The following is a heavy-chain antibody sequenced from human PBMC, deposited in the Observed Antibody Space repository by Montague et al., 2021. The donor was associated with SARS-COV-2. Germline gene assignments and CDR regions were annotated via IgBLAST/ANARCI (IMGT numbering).Heavy chain of an antibody. CDR3: ARGLAVAGSWFDP. D-gene: IGHD1-26*01. CDR1: GYTFTDYY. V-gene: IGHV1-2*06. J-gene: IGHJ5*02. Sequence: SVKVSCKASGYTFTDYYIHWARQAPGQGLEWMGRFSPNSGGTIYAEMFQGRVTMTGDTSISTAYMYLSRLTSDDTALYYCARGLAVAGSWFDPWGQGTLLTVSS. CDR2: FSPNSGGT.